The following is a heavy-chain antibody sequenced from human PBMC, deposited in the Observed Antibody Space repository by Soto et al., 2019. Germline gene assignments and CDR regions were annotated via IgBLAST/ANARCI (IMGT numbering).Heavy chain of an antibody. Sequence: QLQLQESGSGLVKPSQTLSLTCAVSGGSISSGGYSWSWIRQPPGKGLEWIGYIYHSGSTYYNPSLKSRVTLSVDRSKNQFSLKLSSVTAADTAVYYCARGPPGYYYDSSGYYDYWGQGTLVTVSS. CDR2: IYHSGST. CDR1: GGSISSGGYS. CDR3: ARGPPGYYYDSSGYYDY. D-gene: IGHD3-22*01. J-gene: IGHJ4*02. V-gene: IGHV4-30-2*01.